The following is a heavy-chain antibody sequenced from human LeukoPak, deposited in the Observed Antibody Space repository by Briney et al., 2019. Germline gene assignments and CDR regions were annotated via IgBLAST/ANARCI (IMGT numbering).Heavy chain of an antibody. Sequence: SVTVSCKASGYTFTSYGISWVRQALGQGLEWMGWISGYNGYTHYAHNLQGRVTMTTDTSTSTAYMKLRSLRSDDTAVYYCARDEARYSSGYYPNWFDPWGQGTLGSVSS. CDR3: ARDEARYSSGYYPNWFDP. CDR1: GYTFTSYG. J-gene: IGHJ5*02. V-gene: IGHV1-18*01. D-gene: IGHD3-22*01. CDR2: ISGYNGYT.